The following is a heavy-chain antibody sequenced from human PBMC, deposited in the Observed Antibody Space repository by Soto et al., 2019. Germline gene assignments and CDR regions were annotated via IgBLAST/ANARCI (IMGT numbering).Heavy chain of an antibody. J-gene: IGHJ4*02. Sequence: QVQLVESGGGVVQPGRSLRLSCAASGFTFSSYGMHWVRQAPGKGLEWVAVIWYDGSNKYYADSVKGRFTISRDNSKNALYLQMNSLRAEDTAVYYCAREGGYDFWSAYDFDYWGQGTWSPSPQ. V-gene: IGHV3-33*01. CDR1: GFTFSSYG. D-gene: IGHD3-3*01. CDR2: IWYDGSNK. CDR3: AREGGYDFWSAYDFDY.